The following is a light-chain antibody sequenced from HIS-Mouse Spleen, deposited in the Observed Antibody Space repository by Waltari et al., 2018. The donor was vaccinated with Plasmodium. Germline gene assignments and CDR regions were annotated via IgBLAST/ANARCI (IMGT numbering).Light chain of an antibody. CDR1: ALPKKY. CDR3: YSTDSSGNHRV. J-gene: IGLJ3*02. CDR2: EDS. V-gene: IGLV3-10*01. Sequence: SYELTQPPSVSVSPGQTARITCSGDALPKKYAYWYQQKSGQAPVLVIYEDSKRPSGIPERFLGSSAGTKATVTISGAQVEDEADYYCYSTDSSGNHRVFGGGTKLTVL.